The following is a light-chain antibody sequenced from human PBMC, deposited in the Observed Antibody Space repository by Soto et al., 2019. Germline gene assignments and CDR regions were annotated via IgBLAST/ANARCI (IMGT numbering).Light chain of an antibody. J-gene: IGLJ1*01. Sequence: QSVLTQPPSVSGSLGQRVTISCSGTSSSIGAGYEVHWYHQLPGTAPKLVVSGNGNRPSGVPDRLSASKSGTSASLAITGLQAEDEGHYYCQSYDKRPTAYVFGTGTKVTVL. CDR3: QSYDKRPTAYV. V-gene: IGLV1-40*01. CDR2: GNG. CDR1: SSSIGAGYE.